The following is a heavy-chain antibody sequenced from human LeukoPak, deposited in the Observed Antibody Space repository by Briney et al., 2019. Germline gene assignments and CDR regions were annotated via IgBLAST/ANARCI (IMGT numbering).Heavy chain of an antibody. J-gene: IGHJ4*02. CDR3: ATGRRGAASGIDPLFDL. CDR2: IGTGGDT. CDR1: GFTFRSND. V-gene: IGHV3-13*01. D-gene: IGHD6-13*01. Sequence: PGGSLRLSCAASGFTFRSNDMHWVRQATGKRLEWVSAIGTGGDTHYSDSVKGRFTISKENARSSLYLQMNSLRAEDTAVYYCATGRRGAASGIDPLFDLWGQGTLVTVSS.